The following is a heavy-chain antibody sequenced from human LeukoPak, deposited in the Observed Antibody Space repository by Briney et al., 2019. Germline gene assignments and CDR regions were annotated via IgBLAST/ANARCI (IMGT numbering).Heavy chain of an antibody. CDR3: ARAFGSPLFPDY. CDR2: INHSGST. CDR1: GGSFSGYY. J-gene: IGHJ4*02. Sequence: KPSETLSLTCAVYGGSFSGYYWSWIRQPPGKGLEWIGEINHSGSTNYNPSLKSRATISVDTSKNQFSLKLSSVTAADTAVYYCARAFGSPLFPDYWGQGTLVTVSS. D-gene: IGHD3-10*01. V-gene: IGHV4-34*01.